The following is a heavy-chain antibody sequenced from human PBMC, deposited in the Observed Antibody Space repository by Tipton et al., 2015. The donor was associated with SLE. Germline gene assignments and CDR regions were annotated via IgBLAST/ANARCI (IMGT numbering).Heavy chain of an antibody. J-gene: IGHJ4*02. CDR2: IWYDGSNK. CDR1: GFTFSSYG. V-gene: IGHV3-33*06. CDR3: AKDGSAAGPEGYFDY. D-gene: IGHD6-13*01. Sequence: SLRLSCAASGFTFSSYGMHWVHQAPGKGLEWVAVIWYDGSNKYYTDSVKGRFTISRDNSKNTLYLQMNSLRAEDTAVYYCAKDGSAAGPEGYFDYWGQGTLVTVSS.